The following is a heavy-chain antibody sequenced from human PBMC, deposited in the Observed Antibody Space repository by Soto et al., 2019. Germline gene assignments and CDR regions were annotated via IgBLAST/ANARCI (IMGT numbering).Heavy chain of an antibody. CDR1: GFTFSSYG. CDR2: ISFDGSKK. CDR3: AKYSENGEHGDRFDP. V-gene: IGHV3-30*18. J-gene: IGHJ5*02. D-gene: IGHD4-17*01. Sequence: QVQLVESGGGVVQPERSLRLSCAASGFTFSSYGMHWVRQAPGKGLEWVAVISFDGSKKYYADSVKGRFTISRDNSKNTLFLQMNSLRAEDTALYYCAKYSENGEHGDRFDPWGPGTLVTVSS.